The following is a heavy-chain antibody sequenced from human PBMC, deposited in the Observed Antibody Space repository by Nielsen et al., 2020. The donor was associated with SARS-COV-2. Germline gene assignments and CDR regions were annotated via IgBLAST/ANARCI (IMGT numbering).Heavy chain of an antibody. CDR2: ISWNSGSI. D-gene: IGHD1-26*01. CDR3: AKLMGATVY. Sequence: SLKISCAASGFTFDDYAMHWVRQAPGKGLEWVSGISWNSGSIGYADSVKGRFTISRDNAKNSLYLQMNSLRAEDTALYYCAKLMGATVYWGQGTLVTVSS. CDR1: GFTFDDYA. V-gene: IGHV3-9*01. J-gene: IGHJ4*02.